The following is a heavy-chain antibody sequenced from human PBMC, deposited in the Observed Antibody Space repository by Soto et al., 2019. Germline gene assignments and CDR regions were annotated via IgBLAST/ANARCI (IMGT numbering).Heavy chain of an antibody. Sequence: DVQLLESGGGLVQPGGSLTLSCAASRFTFSDFAMSWVRQAPGKGLEWVSSSGGGGSDTYYADSVKGRFTISRDNSKKTLYLQMDSLRVEDTAVYYCAKDAVPYNGKWDWFDSWGQGTLVIVSS. CDR3: AKDAVPYNGKWDWFDS. D-gene: IGHD1-20*01. CDR2: SGGGGSDT. J-gene: IGHJ5*01. CDR1: RFTFSDFA. V-gene: IGHV3-23*01.